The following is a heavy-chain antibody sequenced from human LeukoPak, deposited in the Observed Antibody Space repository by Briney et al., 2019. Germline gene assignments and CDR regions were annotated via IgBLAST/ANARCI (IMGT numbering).Heavy chain of an antibody. J-gene: IGHJ6*02. CDR1: GFTFSSYA. CDR3: ARDLRALGPLETQHYGMDV. D-gene: IGHD6-13*01. CDR2: ISSNGGST. V-gene: IGHV3-64*01. Sequence: QTGGSLRLSCAASGFTFSSYAMHWVRQAPGKGLEYVSAISSNGGSTYYANSVKGRFTISRDNAKNSLYLQMNSLRAEDTAVYYCARDLRALGPLETQHYGMDVWGQGATVTVSS.